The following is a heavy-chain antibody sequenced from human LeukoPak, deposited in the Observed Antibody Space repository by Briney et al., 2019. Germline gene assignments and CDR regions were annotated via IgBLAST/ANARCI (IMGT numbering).Heavy chain of an antibody. V-gene: IGHV3-20*04. Sequence: GGSLRLSCAASGFTFDDYGMSWVRQAPGKGLEWVSGINWNGGSTGYADSVKGRFTISRDNAKNSLYLQMNSLRAEDTAVYYCARDNLGYCSGGSCYSESVDPWGQGTLVTVSS. J-gene: IGHJ5*02. CDR3: ARDNLGYCSGGSCYSESVDP. D-gene: IGHD2-15*01. CDR1: GFTFDDYG. CDR2: INWNGGST.